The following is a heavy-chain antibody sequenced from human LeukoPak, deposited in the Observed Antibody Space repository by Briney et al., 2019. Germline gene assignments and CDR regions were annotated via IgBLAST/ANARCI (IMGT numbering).Heavy chain of an antibody. Sequence: PGGSLRLSCAASGFTFSAHGLHWFRQAPGKGREWVTFIRFDGSEKFYADSVKGRFSISRDNSKNAMYLEMRSLRPDDTAVYYCAKDIHFNDISGADYWGQGTRVAVSS. CDR1: GFTFSAHG. CDR3: AKDIHFNDISGADY. V-gene: IGHV3-30*02. D-gene: IGHD2-15*01. J-gene: IGHJ4*02. CDR2: IRFDGSEK.